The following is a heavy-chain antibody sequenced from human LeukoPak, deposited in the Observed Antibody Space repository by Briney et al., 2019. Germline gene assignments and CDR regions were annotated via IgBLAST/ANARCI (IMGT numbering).Heavy chain of an antibody. V-gene: IGHV4-4*02. D-gene: IGHD3-10*01. J-gene: IGHJ4*02. CDR3: VRTSRIVYGSGNYYYYFDY. CDR2: IYHSGST. Sequence: SGTLSLTCAVSGGSISSSNWWNWVRQPPGKGLEWIGEIYHSGSTNYNPSLKSRVTISVDKSKNQFSLKLSSMTAADTAVYYCVRTSRIVYGSGNYYYYFDYWGQGTLVTVSS. CDR1: GGSISSSNW.